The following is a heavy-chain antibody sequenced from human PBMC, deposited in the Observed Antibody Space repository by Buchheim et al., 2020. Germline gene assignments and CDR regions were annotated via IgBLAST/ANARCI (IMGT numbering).Heavy chain of an antibody. CDR2: IFHTGST. V-gene: IGHV4-4*02. CDR1: GASISSNNW. J-gene: IGHJ4*02. CDR3: ARTGRHYDSDGPPFDY. D-gene: IGHD3-22*01. Sequence: QVQLQESGPGLVRPSGTLSLTCAVSGASISSNNWWNWVRQPPGKGLQWIGDIFHTGSTHYKSSLKSRVTLSIDKSRNQISLKLTSVTAADTAVYYCARTGRHYDSDGPPFDYWGQGTL.